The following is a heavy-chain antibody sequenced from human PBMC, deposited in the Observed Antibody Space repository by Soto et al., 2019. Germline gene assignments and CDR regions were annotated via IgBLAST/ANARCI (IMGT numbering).Heavy chain of an antibody. V-gene: IGHV1-18*01. J-gene: IGHJ3*02. CDR3: ARDPTVTHAFDI. CDR2: TSSYNGNT. Sequence: ASVKVSCKASGYTFTIYDITWVRQAPGQGLEWMGWTSSYNGNTKYAQKLQGRVTMTTDTSTSTAYMELRSLRSDDTAVYYCARDPTVTHAFDIWGQGTMVTVSS. D-gene: IGHD4-17*01. CDR1: GYTFTIYD.